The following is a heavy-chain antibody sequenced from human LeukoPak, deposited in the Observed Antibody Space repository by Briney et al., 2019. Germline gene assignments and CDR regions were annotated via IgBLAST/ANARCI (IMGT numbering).Heavy chain of an antibody. V-gene: IGHV4-59*01. CDR1: GGSISGYH. D-gene: IGHD6-19*01. Sequence: KPSEPLSLPCPLPGGSISGYHWSWIRQPPGKGLEWIGYIYYSGSTNYSPSLKSRVTISVDTSKNQFSLKLSSVTAADTAAYYCARVATPIAVAGRGFFDYWGQGTLVTVSS. J-gene: IGHJ4*02. CDR2: IYYSGST. CDR3: ARVATPIAVAGRGFFDY.